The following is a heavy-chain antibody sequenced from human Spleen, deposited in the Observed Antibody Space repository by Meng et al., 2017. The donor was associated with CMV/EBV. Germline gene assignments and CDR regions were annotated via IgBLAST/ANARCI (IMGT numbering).Heavy chain of an antibody. CDR3: ARDRGSDYYYYYGMDV. CDR2: IIPIFGTA. V-gene: IGHV1-69*05. J-gene: IGHJ6*02. D-gene: IGHD3-10*01. Sequence: SVKVSCKASGGTFSSYAISWVRQAPGQGLEWMGGIIPIFGTANYAQKFQGRVTITTDESTGTAYMELSSLRSEDTAVYYCARDRGSDYYYYYGMDVWGQGTTVTVSS. CDR1: GGTFSSYA.